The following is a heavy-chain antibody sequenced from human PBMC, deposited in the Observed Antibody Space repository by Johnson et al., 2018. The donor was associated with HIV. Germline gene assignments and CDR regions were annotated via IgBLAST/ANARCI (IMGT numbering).Heavy chain of an antibody. CDR1: GVTVSSNY. CDR2: IFSGGST. V-gene: IGHV3-66*01. CDR3: ARTITKSAFDI. Sequence: VQLVESGGGLVQPGGSLRLSCAASGVTVSSNYMTWVRQAPGKGLEWVSVIFSGGSTYYADSVKGRFTISRDNSKNTLHLQMNSLRAEDTAVYYCARTITKSAFDIWGQATMVTVSS. D-gene: IGHD3-10*01. J-gene: IGHJ3*02.